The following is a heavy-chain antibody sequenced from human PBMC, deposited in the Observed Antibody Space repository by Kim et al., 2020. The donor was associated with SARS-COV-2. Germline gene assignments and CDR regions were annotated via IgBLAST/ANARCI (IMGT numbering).Heavy chain of an antibody. CDR3: AKGFIDLARDLQY. V-gene: IGHV3-23*01. D-gene: IGHD3-10*01. Sequence: YCADSVKGRLTITRDISKNALYSQMNGLRADATAVYYCAKGFIDLARDLQYWGQGTLVTVSS. J-gene: IGHJ4*02.